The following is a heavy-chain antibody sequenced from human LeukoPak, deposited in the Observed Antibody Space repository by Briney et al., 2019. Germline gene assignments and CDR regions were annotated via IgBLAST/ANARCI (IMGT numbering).Heavy chain of an antibody. CDR1: GFTFSSYA. CDR2: ISGSGGGT. J-gene: IGHJ4*02. CDR3: AKCSAYGGSSGVDY. V-gene: IGHV3-23*01. Sequence: GGSLRLSCAASGFTFSSYAMSWVRQAPGKGLEWVSGISGSGGGTYYADSVKGRFTISRDNSKNTLYLEMNSLRAEDTAVYYCAKCSAYGGSSGVDYWGQGTLVTVSS. D-gene: IGHD2-15*01.